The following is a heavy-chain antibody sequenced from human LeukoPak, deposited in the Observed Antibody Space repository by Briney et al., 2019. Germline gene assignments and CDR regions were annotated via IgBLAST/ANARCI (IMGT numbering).Heavy chain of an antibody. V-gene: IGHV4-4*09. CDR3: ARRTLTGYSSSWYGGVAFDI. Sequence: SETLSRTCTVSGGSISSYYWSWIRQPPGKGLEWIGYIYTSRSTNYNPSLKSRVTISVDTSKNQFSLKLSSVTAADTAVYYCARRTLTGYSSSWYGGVAFDIWGQGTMVTVSS. CDR2: IYTSRST. J-gene: IGHJ3*02. D-gene: IGHD6-13*01. CDR1: GGSISSYY.